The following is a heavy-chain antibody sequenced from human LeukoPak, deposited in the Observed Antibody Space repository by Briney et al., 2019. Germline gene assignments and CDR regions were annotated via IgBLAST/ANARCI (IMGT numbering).Heavy chain of an antibody. J-gene: IGHJ4*02. D-gene: IGHD6-19*01. CDR2: IYPGDSDT. Sequence: GESLKISCRGSGYSFTSYWIGWVRQMPGKGLEWMGIIYPGDSDTRYSPSFQGQVTISADKSISTAYLKWSSLKASDTAMYYCARLQQPGIAVAGPPDYWGQGTLVTVSS. V-gene: IGHV5-51*01. CDR1: GYSFTSYW. CDR3: ARLQQPGIAVAGPPDY.